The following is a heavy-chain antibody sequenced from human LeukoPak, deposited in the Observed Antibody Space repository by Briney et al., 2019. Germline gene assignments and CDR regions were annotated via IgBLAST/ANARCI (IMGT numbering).Heavy chain of an antibody. CDR2: TYPGDSDT. V-gene: IGHV5-51*01. CDR3: ARLAYCGGDCSHGYFQH. Sequence: GESLKISCKGSGYSFTSHWIGWVRQMPGKGLEWMGITYPGDSDTRYSPSFQGQVTISADKSISTAYLQWSSLKASDTAMYYCARLAYCGGDCSHGYFQHWGQGTLVTVSS. D-gene: IGHD2-21*02. CDR1: GYSFTSHW. J-gene: IGHJ1*01.